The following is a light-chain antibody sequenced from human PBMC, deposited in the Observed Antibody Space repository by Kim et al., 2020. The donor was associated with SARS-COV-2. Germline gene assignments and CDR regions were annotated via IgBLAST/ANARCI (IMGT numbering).Light chain of an antibody. CDR3: LLNYGGPWV. CDR1: TGAVTSAHN. CDR2: RTS. J-gene: IGLJ3*02. Sequence: PGGTVTLTCASSTGAVTSAHNTNWFQQKPGQAPRALIHRTSNRHSWTPARFSGSLLGDKAALTLSPVQPEDEADYYCLLNYGGPWVFGGGTKLTVL. V-gene: IGLV7-43*01.